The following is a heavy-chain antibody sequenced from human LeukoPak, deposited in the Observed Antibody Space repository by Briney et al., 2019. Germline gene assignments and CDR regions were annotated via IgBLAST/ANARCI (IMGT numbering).Heavy chain of an antibody. CDR3: ARHRTMINWFDP. Sequence: GESLKISCKGFGYSFTSYWIAWVRQMPGKGLEWMGIIYPGDSDTRYSPSFQGQVTISADGSTSTAYLHWSSLKASDTAMYYCARHRTMINWFDPWGQGTLVTVSS. D-gene: IGHD3-22*01. J-gene: IGHJ5*02. CDR1: GYSFTSYW. CDR2: IYPGDSDT. V-gene: IGHV5-51*01.